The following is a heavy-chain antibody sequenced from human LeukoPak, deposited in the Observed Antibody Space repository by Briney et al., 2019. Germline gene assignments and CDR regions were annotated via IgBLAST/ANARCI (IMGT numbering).Heavy chain of an antibody. J-gene: IGHJ3*02. V-gene: IGHV1-2*02. CDR3: ARERRPMVRGANDAFDI. CDR1: GYTFTGYY. D-gene: IGHD3-10*01. Sequence: APVKVSCKASGYTFTGYYMHWVRQAPGQGLEWMGWINPNSGGTNYAQKFQGRVTMTRDTSISTAYMELSRLRSDDTAVYYCARERRPMVRGANDAFDIWGQGTMVTVSS. CDR2: INPNSGGT.